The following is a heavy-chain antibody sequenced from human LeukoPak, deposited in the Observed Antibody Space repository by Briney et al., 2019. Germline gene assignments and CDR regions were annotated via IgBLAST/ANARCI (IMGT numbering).Heavy chain of an antibody. J-gene: IGHJ4*02. CDR2: LGGNSGYT. D-gene: IGHD3-22*01. V-gene: IGHV3-23*01. CDR3: ARKSSHFDSSGYFGY. CDR1: GFTFSSYA. Sequence: PGGSLRLSCAASGFTFSSYAMSWVRRAPGKGLEWVSDLGGNSGYTYYADSVKGRFTVSRDNSKNTLSLQMNSLRVEDTAVYYCARKSSHFDSSGYFGYWGQGTLLTVSS.